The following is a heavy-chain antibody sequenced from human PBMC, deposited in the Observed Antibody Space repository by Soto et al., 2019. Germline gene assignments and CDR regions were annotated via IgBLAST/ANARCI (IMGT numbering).Heavy chain of an antibody. CDR1: GGTFSSYA. CDR2: IIPIFGTA. Sequence: QVQLVQSGAEVKKPGSSVKVSCKASGGTFSSYAISWVRQAPGQGLEWMGGIIPIFGTANYAQKFQGRVTIGADESSSSGDTQLSSLNAEDTDVYYIESEYNSRLYSSTWYFQHVMYYGMDVWGQGTTVTVSS. CDR3: ESEYNSRLYSSTWYFQHVMYYGMDV. J-gene: IGHJ6*02. D-gene: IGHD6-13*01. V-gene: IGHV1-69*12.